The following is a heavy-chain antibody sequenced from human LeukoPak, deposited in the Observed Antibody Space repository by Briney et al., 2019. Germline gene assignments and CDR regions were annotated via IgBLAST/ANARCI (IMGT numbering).Heavy chain of an antibody. CDR3: AKVIVVVPAAVDY. J-gene: IGHJ4*02. D-gene: IGHD2-2*01. Sequence: PGGSLRLSCAASGFTFRSYAMSWVRQAPGKGLEWVSDISGSGGSTYYADSVKGRFTISRDNSKNTLYLQMNSLRAEDTAVYYYAKVIVVVPAAVDYWGQGTLVTVSS. V-gene: IGHV3-23*01. CDR2: ISGSGGST. CDR1: GFTFRSYA.